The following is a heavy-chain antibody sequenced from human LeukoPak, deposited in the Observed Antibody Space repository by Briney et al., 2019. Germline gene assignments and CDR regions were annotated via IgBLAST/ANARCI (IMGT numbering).Heavy chain of an antibody. CDR2: ISYDGSNK. J-gene: IGHJ3*02. D-gene: IGHD3-9*01. CDR3: ARDTDILTGYYYTINAFDI. Sequence: GGSLRLSCAASGFTFSSYAMHWVRQAPGKGLEWVTVISYDGSNKYYADSVKGRFTISRDNSKNTLYLQMNSLRAEDTAVYYCARDTDILTGYYYTINAFDIWGQGTMVTVSS. V-gene: IGHV3-30*04. CDR1: GFTFSSYA.